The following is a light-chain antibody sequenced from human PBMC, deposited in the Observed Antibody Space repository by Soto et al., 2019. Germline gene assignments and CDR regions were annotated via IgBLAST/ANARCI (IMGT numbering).Light chain of an antibody. Sequence: SALTQPASVSGSPGQSITISCTGTSSDVGGYNYVSWYQQHPGKAPKLMIYEVSNRPSGVSNRFSGSKSGNTASLTISGLQAEDEADYYCSSYTSSSTLFGGGTKHTVL. CDR1: SSDVGGYNY. CDR3: SSYTSSSTL. V-gene: IGLV2-14*01. J-gene: IGLJ2*01. CDR2: EVS.